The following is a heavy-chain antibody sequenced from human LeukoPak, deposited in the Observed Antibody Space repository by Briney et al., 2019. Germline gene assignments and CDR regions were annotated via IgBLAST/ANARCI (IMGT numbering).Heavy chain of an antibody. CDR3: ARALTVTLDY. D-gene: IGHD4-17*01. J-gene: IGHJ4*02. V-gene: IGHV3-48*03. CDR1: GFTFSSYE. CDR2: ISSSGSTI. Sequence: GGSLRLSCAASGFTFSSYEMNWVRQAPGKGLEWVSYISSSGSTIYYADSVKGRFTISRDNAKNSLYLQMNSLRAEDTAVYYCARALTVTLDYWGQGTLVTVSS.